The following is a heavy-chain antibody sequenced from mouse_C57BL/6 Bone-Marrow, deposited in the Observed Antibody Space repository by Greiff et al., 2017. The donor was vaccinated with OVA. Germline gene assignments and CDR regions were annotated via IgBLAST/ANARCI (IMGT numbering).Heavy chain of an antibody. J-gene: IGHJ2*01. Sequence: EVHLVESGGGLVKPGGSLKLSCAASGFTFSSYAMSWVRQTPEKRLEWVATISDGGSYTYYPDNVKGRFTISRDNAKNNLYLQMSHLKSEDTAMYYCARDPFTTVVPHYFDYWGQGTTLTVSS. CDR2: ISDGGSYT. CDR3: ARDPFTTVVPHYFDY. D-gene: IGHD1-1*01. V-gene: IGHV5-4*01. CDR1: GFTFSSYA.